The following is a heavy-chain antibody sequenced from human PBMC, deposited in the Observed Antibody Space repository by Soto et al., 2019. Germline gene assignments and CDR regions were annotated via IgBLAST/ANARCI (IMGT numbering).Heavy chain of an antibody. CDR3: TKPPRSGVMNPI. CDR2: IGGGGSKT. J-gene: IGHJ3*02. V-gene: IGHV3-23*01. D-gene: IGHD3-16*01. Sequence: EAQLLESGGNLVQPGGSLRLSCAASGFTFSSHVMSWVRQAPWKGLEWVSSIGGGGSKTYYADSVKGRFTISRDNSKDTLHLQMNSLRVEDTAVYYCTKPPRSGVMNPIWGQGTLVTVSS. CDR1: GFTFSSHV.